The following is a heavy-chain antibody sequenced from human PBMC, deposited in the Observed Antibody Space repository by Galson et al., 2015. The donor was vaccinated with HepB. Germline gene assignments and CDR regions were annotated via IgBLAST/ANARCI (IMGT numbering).Heavy chain of an antibody. CDR2: IIPIFGTA. J-gene: IGHJ4*02. CDR1: GGTFSSYA. Sequence: SVKVSCKASGGTFSSYAISWVRQVPGQGLEWMGGIIPIFGTANYAQKFQGRVTITADESTSTAYMELSSLRSEDTAVYYCARVSSSWYTAFHFDYWGQGTLVTVSS. D-gene: IGHD6-13*01. CDR3: ARVSSSWYTAFHFDY. V-gene: IGHV1-69*13.